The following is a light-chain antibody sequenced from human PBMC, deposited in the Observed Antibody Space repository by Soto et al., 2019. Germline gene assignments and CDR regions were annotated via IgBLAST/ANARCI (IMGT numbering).Light chain of an antibody. CDR1: RGISGY. V-gene: IGKV1-12*01. Sequence: DIQMTQSPSSVSASVGDRVTITCRASRGISGYLARYQQKPGKAPELLIYDAFTLQSGVPSRFSGSGSGTDFTLTISSLQSEDFATYYCQQVASFPLTVGGGTKVEAK. J-gene: IGKJ4*01. CDR3: QQVASFPLT. CDR2: DAF.